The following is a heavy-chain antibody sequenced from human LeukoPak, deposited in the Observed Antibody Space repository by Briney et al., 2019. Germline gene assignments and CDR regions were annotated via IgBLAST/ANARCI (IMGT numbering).Heavy chain of an antibody. Sequence: PGGSLRLSCAASGFTFGDYWMSWVRQAPGKGPEWVAPIKQDGSEEHHVDSVKGRFTVSRDNARNSLFLQMNSLRVEDTAVYYCTTYKNWVAGDVWGQGTTVSVSS. CDR2: IKQDGSEE. J-gene: IGHJ6*02. D-gene: IGHD7-27*01. CDR1: GFTFGDYW. CDR3: TTYKNWVAGDV. V-gene: IGHV3-7*01.